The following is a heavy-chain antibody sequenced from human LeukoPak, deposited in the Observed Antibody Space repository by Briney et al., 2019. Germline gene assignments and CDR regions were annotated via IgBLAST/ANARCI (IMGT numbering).Heavy chain of an antibody. D-gene: IGHD3-22*01. V-gene: IGHV4-59*08. CDR3: ARHRANYYDSSGYYYVSGWFDP. CDR1: GGSISSYY. Sequence: SETLSLTCTVSGGSISSYYWSWIRQPPGKGLEWIGYIYYSGSTYYNPSLKSRVTISVDTSKNQFSLKLSSVTAADTAVYYCARHRANYYDSSGYYYVSGWFDPWGQGTLVTVSS. J-gene: IGHJ5*02. CDR2: IYYSGST.